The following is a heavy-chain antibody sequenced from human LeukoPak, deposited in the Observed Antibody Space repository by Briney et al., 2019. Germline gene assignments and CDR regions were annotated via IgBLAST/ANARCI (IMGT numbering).Heavy chain of an antibody. J-gene: IGHJ4*02. CDR1: AFTFSTYA. CDR2: IDSRGTYI. D-gene: IGHD5-12*01. V-gene: IGHV3-21*05. CDR3: ARDSGRSGSLDY. Sequence: GGSLGLSCAASAFTFSTYAMKWVRQAPGKGLEWVSHIDSRGTYILYADSVKGRLTISRDNAKNSLYLQVSSLRAEDTAVYYCARDSGRSGSLDYWGQGTLVTVSS.